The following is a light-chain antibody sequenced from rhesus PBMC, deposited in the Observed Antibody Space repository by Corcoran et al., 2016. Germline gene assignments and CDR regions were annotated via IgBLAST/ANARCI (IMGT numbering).Light chain of an antibody. CDR3: CSSASSGTSFYV. CDR1: SSDVGNSAY. V-gene: IGLV2-19*01. Sequence: QSALTQPASVSGSPGQSITVSCTGTSSDVGNSAYVSWYQQHPGEAPKLMIYDVNRRPSGVSHRFSGSRSGNTASLTISGLQAEDEADYYCCSSASSGTSFYVFGTGTKVTVL. J-gene: IGLJ6*01. CDR2: DVN.